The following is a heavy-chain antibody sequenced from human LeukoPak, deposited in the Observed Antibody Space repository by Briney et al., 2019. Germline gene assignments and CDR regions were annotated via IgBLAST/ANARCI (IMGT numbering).Heavy chain of an antibody. V-gene: IGHV6-1*01. Sequence: SQTLSLTCAISGDILSSNSAAWDWGRQSPSRGLEWLGRTYYRSKLYNDYAGSVKSKITINPDTSKNQFSLQLNSVTPEDTAVYYCARDFDYWGQGTLVTVSS. CDR2: TYYRSKLYN. CDR1: GDILSSNSAA. J-gene: IGHJ4*02. CDR3: ARDFDY.